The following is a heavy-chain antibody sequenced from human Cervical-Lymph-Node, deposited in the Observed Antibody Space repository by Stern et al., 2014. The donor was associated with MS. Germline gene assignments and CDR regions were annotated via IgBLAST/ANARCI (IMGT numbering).Heavy chain of an antibody. V-gene: IGHV3-15*01. CDR3: THSGFLWFGVEY. D-gene: IGHD3-10*01. J-gene: IGHJ4*02. Sequence: EVQLVESGGGLVKPGGSLRLSCAASGFTFNNAWMTWVRQAPGKGLEWVGRIKSTSDGGTTDYAAPVKGRFSISTDDSKNTVYLHMNSLKTEDTAVYFCTHSGFLWFGVEYWGQGTLVTVSS. CDR1: GFTFNNAW. CDR2: IKSTSDGGTT.